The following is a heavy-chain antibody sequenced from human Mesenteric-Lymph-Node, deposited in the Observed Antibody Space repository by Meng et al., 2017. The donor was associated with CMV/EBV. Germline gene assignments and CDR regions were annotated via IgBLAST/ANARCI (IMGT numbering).Heavy chain of an antibody. J-gene: IGHJ4*02. Sequence: GGSLRLSCAASRFTFSNYAMSWVRQAPGKGLEWVATISRSGVNTYYPDSVKGRVTISRDNSKNTLYLQMNSLRAEDTAVYYCAKTVEVGATPYPDYWGQGTLVTVSS. D-gene: IGHD1-26*01. V-gene: IGHV3-23*01. CDR2: ISRSGVNT. CDR3: AKTVEVGATPYPDY. CDR1: RFTFSNYA.